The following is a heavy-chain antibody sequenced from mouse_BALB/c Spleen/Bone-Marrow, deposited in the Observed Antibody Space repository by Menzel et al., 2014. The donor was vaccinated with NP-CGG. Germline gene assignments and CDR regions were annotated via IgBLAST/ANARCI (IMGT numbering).Heavy chain of an antibody. CDR2: INPSTGYA. J-gene: IGHJ2*01. V-gene: IGHV1-7*01. D-gene: IGHD1-1*01. CDR1: GYTFTSYW. CDR3: ARLNYYGSLDY. Sequence: QVQLQQSGAELAKPGASVKMSCKASGYTFTSYWMHWVKQRPGQGLEWIGYINPSTGYAEYNQKFKDKATLTADKSSSTAYMQLSGLTSEDAALYYCARLNYYGSLDYWGQGTTLTVSS.